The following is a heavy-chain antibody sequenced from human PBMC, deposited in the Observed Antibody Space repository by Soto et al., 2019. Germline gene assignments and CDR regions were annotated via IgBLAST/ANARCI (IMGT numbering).Heavy chain of an antibody. D-gene: IGHD6-6*01. V-gene: IGHV1-69*13. Sequence: ASVKVSCKASGGTFSSYAISWVRQAPGQGLEWMGGIIPIFGTANYAQKFQGRVTITADESTSTAYVELSSLRSEDTAVYYCARALVFVPPFGMDVWGQGTTVTVSS. J-gene: IGHJ6*02. CDR3: ARALVFVPPFGMDV. CDR1: GGTFSSYA. CDR2: IIPIFGTA.